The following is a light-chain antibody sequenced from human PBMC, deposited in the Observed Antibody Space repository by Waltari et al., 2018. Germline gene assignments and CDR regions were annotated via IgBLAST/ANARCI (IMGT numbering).Light chain of an antibody. CDR2: GKN. CDR3: NSRDSSGNHVV. V-gene: IGLV3-19*01. J-gene: IGLJ2*01. Sequence: SSELTQDPALSVALAQTVRITGHGAGHRRNYARWYQQKPGQAPVLVIYGKNNRPSGIPDRFSGSSSGNTASLTITGAQAEDEADYYCNSRDSSGNHVVFGGGTKLTVL. CDR1: GHRRNY.